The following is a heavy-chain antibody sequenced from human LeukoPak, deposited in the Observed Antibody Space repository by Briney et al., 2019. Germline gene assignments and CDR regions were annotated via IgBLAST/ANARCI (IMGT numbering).Heavy chain of an antibody. D-gene: IGHD2-8*01. CDR1: GFTFDDYG. V-gene: IGHV3-20*04. CDR3: ARGSIMVSDY. J-gene: IGHJ4*02. Sequence: GGLLRLSCAASGFTFDDYGMSWVRQVAGQGLEWVSGIDWNGASTGYADSVKGRFTISRDNATKSLYLQMNSLRAEDTALYYCARGSIMVSDYWGQGNLLSVSS. CDR2: IDWNGAST.